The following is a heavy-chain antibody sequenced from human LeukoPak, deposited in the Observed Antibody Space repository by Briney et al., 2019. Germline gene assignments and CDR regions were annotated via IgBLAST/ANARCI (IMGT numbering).Heavy chain of an antibody. Sequence: SETLSLTCTVSGGSINSYYWSWIRQPPGKGLEWIGYIYYSGSTNYNPSLKSRVTISVDTSKNQFSLKLSSVTAADTAVYYCARGDYYDSSGYWLFDYWGQGTLVTVSS. D-gene: IGHD3-22*01. CDR3: ARGDYYDSSGYWLFDY. J-gene: IGHJ4*02. CDR2: IYYSGST. CDR1: GGSINSYY. V-gene: IGHV4-59*01.